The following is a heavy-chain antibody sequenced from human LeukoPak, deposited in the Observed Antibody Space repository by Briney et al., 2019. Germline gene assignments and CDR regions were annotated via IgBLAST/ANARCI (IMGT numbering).Heavy chain of an antibody. CDR3: VRGITMFQH. J-gene: IGHJ1*01. CDR2: ISTSSSTI. V-gene: IGHV3-48*01. Sequence: PGGSLRLSCAASGFTFSSYSMNWVRQAPGKGLEWVSYISTSSSTIYYADSVKGRFTISRDNAKNSLYLQMNSLRAEDTALYYCVRGITMFQHWGQGTLVTVSS. CDR1: GFTFSSYS. D-gene: IGHD3-10*01.